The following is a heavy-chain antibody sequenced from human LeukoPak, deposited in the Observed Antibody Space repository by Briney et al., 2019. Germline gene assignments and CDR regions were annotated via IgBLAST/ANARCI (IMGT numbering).Heavy chain of an antibody. D-gene: IGHD3-10*02. CDR2: IYYAGSS. J-gene: IGHJ5*02. CDR1: DVSIKNYY. Sequence: PSETLSLTCTVSDVSIKNYYWSWIRQPPGKGLEWIANIYYAGSSNYNPSLKSRVTISVDTSKNQFSLNFNSVTAADTAVYYCAKYTGICSGPVFDPWGQGTLVTVSS. V-gene: IGHV4-59*12. CDR3: AKYTGICSGPVFDP.